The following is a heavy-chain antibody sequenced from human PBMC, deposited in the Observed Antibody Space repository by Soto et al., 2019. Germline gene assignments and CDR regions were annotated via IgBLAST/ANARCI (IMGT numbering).Heavy chain of an antibody. V-gene: IGHV3-74*03. D-gene: IGHD4-17*01. CDR2: INGDGSDI. J-gene: IGHJ5*02. CDR3: ARDQTTGDWFDA. Sequence: GGSLRLSCGASGFDFSNYWMHWVRQAPGKGLVWVSRINGDGSDIKYADSVKGRFTISRDNAKNTVYLQMNSLRADDTAVYYCARDQTTGDWFDAWGQGALVTGSS. CDR1: GFDFSNYW.